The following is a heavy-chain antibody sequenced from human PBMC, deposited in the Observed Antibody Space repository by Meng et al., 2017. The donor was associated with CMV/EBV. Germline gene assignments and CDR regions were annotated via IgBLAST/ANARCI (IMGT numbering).Heavy chain of an antibody. Sequence: VSGGSISSSSYYWGWIRQPPGKGLEWIGSIYYSGNTYYNPSIKSRVTISVDTSKNQFSLKLSSVTAADTAVYYCARDFRGDDSSGFDWGQGTLVTVSS. D-gene: IGHD3-22*01. CDR3: ARDFRGDDSSGFD. V-gene: IGHV4-39*07. CDR1: GGSISSSSYY. CDR2: IYYSGNT. J-gene: IGHJ4*02.